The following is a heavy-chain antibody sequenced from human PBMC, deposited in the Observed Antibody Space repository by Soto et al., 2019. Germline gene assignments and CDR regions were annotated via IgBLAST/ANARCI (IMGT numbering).Heavy chain of an antibody. Sequence: HPGGSLRLSCAGSGFTFSNYAMTWVRQAPGKGLEWVSYISSSGSTIYYADSVKGRFTISRDNAKNSLYLQMNSLRAEDTAVYYCARTPALYNWFDPWGQGTLVTVSS. CDR3: ARTPALYNWFDP. CDR2: ISSSGSTI. V-gene: IGHV3-48*03. CDR1: GFTFSNYA. D-gene: IGHD2-2*01. J-gene: IGHJ5*02.